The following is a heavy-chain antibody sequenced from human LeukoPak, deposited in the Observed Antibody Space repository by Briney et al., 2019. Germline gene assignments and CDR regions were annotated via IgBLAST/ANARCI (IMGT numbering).Heavy chain of an antibody. V-gene: IGHV4-34*01. CDR2: INHSGST. CDR3: ARVRYCSGGSCYSGYYYYYMDV. Sequence: GSLRLSCAASGFTFSSYAMSWVRQAPGKGLEWIGEINHSGSTNYNPSLKSRVTISVDTSKNQFSLKLSSVTAADTAVYYCARVRYCSGGSCYSGYYYYYMDVWGKGTTVTVSS. D-gene: IGHD2-15*01. J-gene: IGHJ6*03. CDR1: GFTFSSYA.